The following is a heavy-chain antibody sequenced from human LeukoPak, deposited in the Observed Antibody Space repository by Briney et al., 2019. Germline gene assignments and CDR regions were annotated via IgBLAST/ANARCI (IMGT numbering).Heavy chain of an antibody. D-gene: IGHD5-18*01. Sequence: KSSGTLPLTCAVSGGSISSSNWWSWVRQPPGKGLEWIGEIYHSGSTNYNPSLKSRVTISVDKSKNQFSLKLSSVTAADTAVYYCARYRTARRKFDYWGQGTLVTVSS. J-gene: IGHJ4*02. CDR3: ARYRTARRKFDY. CDR2: IYHSGST. V-gene: IGHV4-4*02. CDR1: GGSISSSNW.